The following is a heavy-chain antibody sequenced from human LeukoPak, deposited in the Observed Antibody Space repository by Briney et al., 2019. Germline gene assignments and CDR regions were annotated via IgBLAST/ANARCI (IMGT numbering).Heavy chain of an antibody. Sequence: SETLSLTCTVSGDSISSSNSYWGWIRQPPGKGLEWIGSIYYSGNTYYNASLKSRVTISVDTSKNQFSLKLTSVTAADTAVYYCARAPLYHYDSSGYLFDYWGQGTLVTVSS. CDR3: ARAPLYHYDSSGYLFDY. V-gene: IGHV4-39*01. D-gene: IGHD3-22*01. CDR2: IYYSGNT. CDR1: GDSISSSNSY. J-gene: IGHJ4*02.